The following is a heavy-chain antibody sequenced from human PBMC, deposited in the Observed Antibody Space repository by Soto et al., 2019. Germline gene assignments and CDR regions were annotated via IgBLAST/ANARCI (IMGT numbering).Heavy chain of an antibody. V-gene: IGHV3-11*06. D-gene: IGHD6-19*01. Sequence: QVQLVESGGGLVKPGGSLRLSCAASGFTFSDYYMTCIRQAPGKGLEYVSYIVTSSAYTNYADSVKGRFTISRDNAKNSLFLEMLSLRPEDTAVYYCARLRAIGWYMGGYLDSWGQGTLVTVSS. CDR2: IVTSSAYT. J-gene: IGHJ4*02. CDR1: GFTFSDYY. CDR3: ARLRAIGWYMGGYLDS.